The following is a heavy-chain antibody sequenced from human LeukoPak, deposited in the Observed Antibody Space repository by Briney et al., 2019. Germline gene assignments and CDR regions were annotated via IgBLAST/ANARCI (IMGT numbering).Heavy chain of an antibody. Sequence: SETLSLTCTVSGGSISSYYWSWIRQPPGKGLEWIGYIYYSGSTNYNPSLKSRVTISVDTSKNQFSLKLSSVTAADTAVYYCARGPDYGGNPPTGFDLWGRGTLVTVSS. CDR3: ARGPDYGGNPPTGFDL. CDR2: IYYSGST. J-gene: IGHJ2*01. CDR1: GGSISSYY. D-gene: IGHD4-23*01. V-gene: IGHV4-59*01.